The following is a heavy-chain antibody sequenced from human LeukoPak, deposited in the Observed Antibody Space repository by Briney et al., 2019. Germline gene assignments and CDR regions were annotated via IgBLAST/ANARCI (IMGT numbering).Heavy chain of an antibody. D-gene: IGHD5-18*01. CDR1: GFTFSSYS. J-gene: IGHJ4*02. CDR3: ARGGSGYSYGYARY. V-gene: IGHV3-21*01. Sequence: PGGSLRLSCAASGFTFSSYSMNWVRQAPGKGLEWGSSISSSSSYIYYADSVKGRFTISRDNAKNSLYLQMNSLRAEDTAVYYCARGGSGYSYGYARYWGQGTLVTVSS. CDR2: ISSSSSYI.